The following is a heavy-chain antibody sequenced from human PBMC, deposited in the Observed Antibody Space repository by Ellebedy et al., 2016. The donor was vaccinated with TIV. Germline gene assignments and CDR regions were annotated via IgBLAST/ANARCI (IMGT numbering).Heavy chain of an antibody. CDR3: ARYLASGYPDY. Sequence: AASVKVSCKASGGTSSYYAISWVRQAPGQGLEWMGWISAYNGNTNYAQKLQGRVTMTTDTSTRTAYMELRSLRSDETAVYYCARYLASGYPDYWGQGTLVTVSS. J-gene: IGHJ4*02. V-gene: IGHV1-18*01. CDR1: GGTSSYYA. CDR2: ISAYNGNT. D-gene: IGHD5-12*01.